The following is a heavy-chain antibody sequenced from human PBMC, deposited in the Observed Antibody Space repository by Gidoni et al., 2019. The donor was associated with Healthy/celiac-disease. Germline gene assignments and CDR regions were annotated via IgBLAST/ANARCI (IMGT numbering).Heavy chain of an antibody. CDR3: ARNSVVQAATDDAFDI. V-gene: IGHV1-18*01. CDR2: ISAYNGNT. CDR1: GYTFPSYG. Sequence: QVPLVQSGAEVKKPGASVKLSCKASGYTFPSYGISWGRQAPGQGLGWMGWISAYNGNTNYAQKLQGRLTMTTDTSTSTAYMGLRSVRSDDTAVDYCARNSVVQAATDDAFDIWGQGTMVTVSS. D-gene: IGHD2-2*01. J-gene: IGHJ3*02.